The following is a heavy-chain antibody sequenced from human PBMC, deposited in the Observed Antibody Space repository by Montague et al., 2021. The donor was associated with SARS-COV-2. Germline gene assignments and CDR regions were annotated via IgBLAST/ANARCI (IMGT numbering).Heavy chain of an antibody. V-gene: IGHV3-7*03. CDR2: INQDGSVA. CDR3: AREPGSVDGMDV. Sequence: SLRLSCAASGFTASGFTFSNYWMSWIRQAPGKGLEWVANINQDGSVASYVDSVKGRFTISRDNAKSSLYLQMNSLGAEDTAVYYCAREPGSVDGMDVWGQGSTFNVS. CDR1: GFTFSNYW. D-gene: IGHD4-23*01. J-gene: IGHJ6*02.